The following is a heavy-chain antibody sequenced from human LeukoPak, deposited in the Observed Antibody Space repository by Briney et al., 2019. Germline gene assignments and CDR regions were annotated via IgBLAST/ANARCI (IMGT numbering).Heavy chain of an antibody. D-gene: IGHD2-15*01. J-gene: IGHJ6*02. Sequence: PGGSLRLSCAASGFTFSSYSMNWVRQAPGKGLEWIGEINHSGSTNYNPSLKSRVTISVDTSKNQFSLKLSSVTAADTAVYYCARGRGQNCSGGSCYPHVYYYYGMDVWGQGTTVTVSS. CDR2: INHSGST. CDR3: ARGRGQNCSGGSCYPHVYYYYGMDV. V-gene: IGHV4-34*01. CDR1: GFTFSSYS.